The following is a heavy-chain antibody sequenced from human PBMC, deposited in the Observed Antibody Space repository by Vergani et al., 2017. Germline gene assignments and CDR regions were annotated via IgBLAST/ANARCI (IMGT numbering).Heavy chain of an antibody. CDR1: GYTFTSYA. CDR3: ARVSEFLFLYSMDV. V-gene: IGHV3-23*01. CDR2: ISGSGGST. Sequence: VQLLQSGAEVKKPGASVKVSCKASGYTFTSYAMSWVRQAPGKGLEWVSAISGSGGSTYYADSVKGRFTISRDNSKNTLYLQMNSLRAEDTAVYYCARVSEFLFLYSMDVWGKGTTVTVSS. J-gene: IGHJ6*03. D-gene: IGHD2/OR15-2a*01.